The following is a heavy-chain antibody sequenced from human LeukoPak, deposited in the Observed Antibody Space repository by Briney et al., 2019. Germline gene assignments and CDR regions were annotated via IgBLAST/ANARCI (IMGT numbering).Heavy chain of an antibody. Sequence: ASVKVSCKASGYTFTSYGISWVRQAPGQGLEWMGWISAYNGNTNYAQKLQGRVTMTTGTSTSTAYMELRSLRSDDTAVYYCARDVAYYDNFDYWGQGTLVTVSS. D-gene: IGHD3-22*01. CDR2: ISAYNGNT. CDR1: GYTFTSYG. V-gene: IGHV1-18*01. J-gene: IGHJ4*02. CDR3: ARDVAYYDNFDY.